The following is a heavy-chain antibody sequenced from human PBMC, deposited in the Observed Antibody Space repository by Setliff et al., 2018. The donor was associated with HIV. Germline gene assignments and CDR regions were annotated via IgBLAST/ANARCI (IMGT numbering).Heavy chain of an antibody. D-gene: IGHD3-10*01. CDR2: IGAAGYPT. V-gene: IGHV3-23*01. CDR3: AKVFAFGVDGFDI. Sequence: PGGSLRLSCAASGFTFSTYAMGWVRQAAGKGLEWVSTIGAAGYPTHYAESVKGRFTISKDSSQNALYLQMNSLTDEDTAVYYCAKVFAFGVDGFDIWGQGTMVTVSS. J-gene: IGHJ3*02. CDR1: GFTFSTYA.